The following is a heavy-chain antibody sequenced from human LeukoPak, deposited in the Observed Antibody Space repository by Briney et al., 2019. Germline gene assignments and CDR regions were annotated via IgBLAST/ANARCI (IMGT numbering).Heavy chain of an antibody. CDR1: GVSISSSNSY. CDR2: IYYSGNT. D-gene: IGHD3/OR15-3a*01. J-gene: IGHJ4*02. V-gene: IGHV4-39*01. CDR3: ARQTGSGLFILP. Sequence: PSETLSLTCTVSGVSISSSNSYWGWIRQPPGKGLEWIGSIYYSGNTYYNASLKSQVSISIDTSKNQFSLRLTSVTTADTAVYYCARQTGSGLFILPGGQGTLVTVSS.